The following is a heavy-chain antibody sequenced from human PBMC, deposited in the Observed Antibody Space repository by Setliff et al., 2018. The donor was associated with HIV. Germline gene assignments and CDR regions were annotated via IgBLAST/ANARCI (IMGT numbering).Heavy chain of an antibody. CDR2: IYTSGST. V-gene: IGHV4-4*09. D-gene: IGHD3-10*01. CDR1: GASINNYY. Sequence: PSETLSLTCTVSGASINNYYWSWIRQSPAKGLEWIGLIYTSGSTKYNPSLKSRVTISVDTSKNHFSLKLNSVTAADTAIYYCAKKSHGSGTFDSWGQGTLVTVSS. J-gene: IGHJ4*02. CDR3: AKKSHGSGTFDS.